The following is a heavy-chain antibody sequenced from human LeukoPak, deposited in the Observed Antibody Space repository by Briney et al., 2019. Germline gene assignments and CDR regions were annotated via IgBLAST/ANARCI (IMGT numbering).Heavy chain of an antibody. CDR1: GYTFTSYG. V-gene: IGHV1-18*01. J-gene: IGHJ4*02. CDR3: ARAIGGVIVAYFDY. CDR2: ISAYNGNT. D-gene: IGHD3-16*02. Sequence: ASVKVSCKASGYTFTSYGISWVRQAPGQGLEWMGWISAYNGNTNYAQKLQGRVTMTTDTSTSTAYMELRSLRSDDTAVYYCARAIGGVIVAYFDYWGQGTLVTVSS.